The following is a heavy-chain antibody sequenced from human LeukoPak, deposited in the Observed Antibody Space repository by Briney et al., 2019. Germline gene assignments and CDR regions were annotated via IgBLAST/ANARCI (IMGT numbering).Heavy chain of an antibody. D-gene: IGHD3-22*01. CDR2: FDPEDGET. CDR1: GYTLTELS. CDR3: ATSNKGSGYYYEDWFDP. V-gene: IGHV1-24*01. J-gene: IGHJ5*02. Sequence: ASVKVSCKVSGYTLTELSMHWVRQAPGKGLEWMGGFDPEDGETIYAQKFQGRVTMTEDTSTDTAYMELSSLRSEDTAVYYCATSNKGSGYYYEDWFDPWGQGTLVTVSS.